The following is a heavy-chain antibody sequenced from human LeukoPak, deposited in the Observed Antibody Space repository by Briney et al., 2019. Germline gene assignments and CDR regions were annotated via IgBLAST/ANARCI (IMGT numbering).Heavy chain of an antibody. Sequence: ASVKVSCKASGYTFTSYDINWVRQATGQGLEWMGWMSPNSGNTGYAQKFQGRVTMTRNTSISTAYMELSSLRSEDTAVYYCARGLRLKYCSGGSCYSAPDAFDIWGQGTMVTVSS. D-gene: IGHD2-15*01. CDR1: GYTFTSYD. CDR3: ARGLRLKYCSGGSCYSAPDAFDI. CDR2: MSPNSGNT. J-gene: IGHJ3*02. V-gene: IGHV1-8*01.